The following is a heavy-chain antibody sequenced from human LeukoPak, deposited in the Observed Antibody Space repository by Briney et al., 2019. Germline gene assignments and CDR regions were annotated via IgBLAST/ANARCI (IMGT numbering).Heavy chain of an antibody. Sequence: GGSLRLSCVVSGFNFGSYEMSWVRQSPGKGLEWVAYIGGSGSPTRYADSVKGRFTVSRDNAKNSLYLQLNSLRAEDTAVYYCARETVSTPDTFDIWGQGTVVTVSS. D-gene: IGHD2-15*01. CDR1: GFNFGSYE. CDR3: ARETVSTPDTFDI. CDR2: IGGSGSPT. V-gene: IGHV3-48*03. J-gene: IGHJ3*02.